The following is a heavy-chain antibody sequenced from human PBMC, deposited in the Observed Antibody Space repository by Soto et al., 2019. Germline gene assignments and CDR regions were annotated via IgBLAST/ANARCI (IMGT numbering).Heavy chain of an antibody. D-gene: IGHD3-22*01. CDR3: AREVKSYDSSGYWFDY. CDR1: GGTFSSYA. CDR2: IIPIFGTA. V-gene: IGHV1-69*13. Sequence: SVKVSCKASGGTFSSYAISWVLRAPGQGLEWMGGIIPIFGTANYAQKFQGRVTITADESTSTAYMELSSLRSEDTAVYYCAREVKSYDSSGYWFDYWGQGTLVTVSS. J-gene: IGHJ4*02.